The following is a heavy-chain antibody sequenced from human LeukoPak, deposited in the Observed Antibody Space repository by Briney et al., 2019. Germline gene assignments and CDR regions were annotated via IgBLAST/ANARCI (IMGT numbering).Heavy chain of an antibody. CDR1: GCTFTSYG. D-gene: IGHD4-17*01. CDR2: ISAYNGNT. V-gene: IGHV1-18*01. Sequence: ASVKVSCEASGCTFTSYGISWVRQAPGQGLEWMGWISAYNGNTNYAQKLQGRVTMTTDTSTSTAYMELRSLRSDDTAVYYCASFLDTATTLPFDYWGQGTLVTVSS. J-gene: IGHJ4*02. CDR3: ASFLDTATTLPFDY.